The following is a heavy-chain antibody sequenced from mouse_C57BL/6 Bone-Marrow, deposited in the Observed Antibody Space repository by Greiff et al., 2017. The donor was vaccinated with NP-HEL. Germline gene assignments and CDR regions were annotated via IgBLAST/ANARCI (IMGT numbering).Heavy chain of an antibody. Sequence: QVQLQQPVAELVRPGSSVKLSCKASGYTFTSYWMHWVKQRPIQGLEWIGNIDPSDSETHYNQKFKDKATLTDDKSSSTAYMQLSSLTSEDSAVYYCARGGDYGSNDGYFDVWGTGTTVTVSS. CDR3: ARGGDYGSNDGYFDV. CDR2: IDPSDSET. CDR1: GYTFTSYW. D-gene: IGHD1-1*01. J-gene: IGHJ1*03. V-gene: IGHV1-52*01.